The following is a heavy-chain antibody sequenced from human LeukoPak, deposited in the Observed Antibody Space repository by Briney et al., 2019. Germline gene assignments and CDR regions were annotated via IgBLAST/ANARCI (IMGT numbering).Heavy chain of an antibody. J-gene: IGHJ4*02. CDR2: IIPIFGTA. CDR3: ASSRGYSSGWSRGYFDY. D-gene: IGHD6-19*01. CDR1: SNTFSSYA. V-gene: IGHV1-69*06. Sequence: SVKGSCKASSNTFSSYAIRWVRQAPGQGLEWMGGIIPIFGTANYAQKFQGRVTITADKSTSTAYMELSSLRSEDTAVYYCASSRGYSSGWSRGYFDYWGQGTLVTVSS.